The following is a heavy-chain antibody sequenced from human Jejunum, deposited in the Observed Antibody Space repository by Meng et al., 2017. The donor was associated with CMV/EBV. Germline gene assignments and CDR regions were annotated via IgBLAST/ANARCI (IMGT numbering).Heavy chain of an antibody. V-gene: IGHV3-30*02. D-gene: IGHD3-22*01. Sequence: AASGFTFRTYCMHWVRQAQGKGLEWVAFIWNDGSKEFYADSVRGRFTVSRDNSKNTLYVQMNSLRAEDTAVYYCAKAYDSGMDVWGQGTTVTVSS. J-gene: IGHJ6*02. CDR1: GFTFRTYC. CDR2: IWNDGSKE. CDR3: AKAYDSGMDV.